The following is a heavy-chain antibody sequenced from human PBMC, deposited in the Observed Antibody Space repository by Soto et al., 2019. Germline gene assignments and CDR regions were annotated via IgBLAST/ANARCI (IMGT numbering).Heavy chain of an antibody. V-gene: IGHV1-18*01. CDR1: GYTFTSYG. Sequence: GASVKVSCKASGYTFTSYGISWVRQAPGQGLEWMGWISAYNGNTNYAQKLQGRVTMTTDTSTSTAYMELRSLRSEDTAVYYCARVQTYSSSWYHFDYWGQGTLVTVSS. CDR3: ARVQTYSSSWYHFDY. J-gene: IGHJ4*02. D-gene: IGHD6-19*01. CDR2: ISAYNGNT.